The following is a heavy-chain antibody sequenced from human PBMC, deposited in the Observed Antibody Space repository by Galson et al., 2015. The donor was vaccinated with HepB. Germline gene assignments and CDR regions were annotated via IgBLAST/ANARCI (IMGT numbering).Heavy chain of an antibody. CDR3: ARGPHQHGDYG. CDR2: TMPILGTV. D-gene: IGHD3-16*01. CDR1: GGSLSSFG. Sequence: SVKVSCKATGGSLSSFGVSWVRQAPGQGLVWLGGTMPILGTVNYARDFQGRITILADDSTNTAYMELSRLRLEDTAVYYCARGPHQHGDYG. V-gene: IGHV1-69*13. J-gene: IGHJ6*01.